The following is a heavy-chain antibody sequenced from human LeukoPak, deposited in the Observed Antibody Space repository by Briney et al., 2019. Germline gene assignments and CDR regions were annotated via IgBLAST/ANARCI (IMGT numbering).Heavy chain of an antibody. J-gene: IGHJ5*02. CDR3: ARDRYSSGWYWFDP. V-gene: IGHV3-7*01. CDR2: IKQDGSEK. Sequence: GGSLRLSCAASGFTFSSYWMSWVRQAPGKGPEWVANIKQDGSEKYYVDSVKGRFTISRDNAKNSLYLQMNSLRAEDTAVYYCARDRYSSGWYWFDPWGQGTLVTVSS. CDR1: GFTFSSYW. D-gene: IGHD6-19*01.